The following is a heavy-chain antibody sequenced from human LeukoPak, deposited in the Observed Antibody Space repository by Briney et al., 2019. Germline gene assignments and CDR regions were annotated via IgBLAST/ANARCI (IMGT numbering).Heavy chain of an antibody. V-gene: IGHV3-23*01. J-gene: IGHJ6*03. D-gene: IGHD3-16*01. CDR3: AKGLRTGVGPYMGYHYYMDV. CDR1: GFTFSSYA. CDR2: INDNGAGT. Sequence: GGSLSLSCAASGFTFSSYAMRWVRQAPGKGRKWVSTINDNGAGTYYADSVKGRSTISRDNSYNTVSLQMNSLRDEDTGVYYCAKGLRTGVGPYMGYHYYMDVWGKGATVTVSS.